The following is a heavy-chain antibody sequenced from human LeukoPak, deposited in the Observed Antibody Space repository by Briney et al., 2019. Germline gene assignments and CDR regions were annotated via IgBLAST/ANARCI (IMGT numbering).Heavy chain of an antibody. CDR1: AFTFRNYA. CDR3: ASQLLWFGEPNFDY. D-gene: IGHD3-10*01. CDR2: IASDGNDK. V-gene: IGHV3-30*03. J-gene: IGHJ4*02. Sequence: GGSLRLSCAASAFTFRNYAMHWLRQAPGKGLEWVAVIASDGNDKHLADSVKGRFTISRDNSRNTLYLQMNSLRAEDTAVYYCASQLLWFGEPNFDYWGQGALVTVSS.